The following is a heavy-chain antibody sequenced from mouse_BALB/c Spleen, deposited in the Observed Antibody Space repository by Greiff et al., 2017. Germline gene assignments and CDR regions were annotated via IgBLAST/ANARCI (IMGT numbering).Heavy chain of an antibody. CDR1: GFSLTSYG. CDR2: IWAGGST. J-gene: IGHJ3*01. V-gene: IGHV2-9*02. CDR3: ARGNWDGSWFAY. Sequence: QVQLKESGPGLVAPSQSLSITCTVSGFSLTSYGVHWVRQPPGKGLEWLGVIWAGGSTNYNSALMSRLSISKDNSKSQVFLKMNSLQTDDTAMYYCARGNWDGSWFAYWGQGTLVTVSA. D-gene: IGHD4-1*01.